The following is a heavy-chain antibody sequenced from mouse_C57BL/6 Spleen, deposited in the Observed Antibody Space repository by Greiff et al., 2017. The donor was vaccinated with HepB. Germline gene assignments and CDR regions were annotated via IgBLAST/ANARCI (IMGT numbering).Heavy chain of an antibody. Sequence: VQLQQSGLELVKPGASVKISCKASGYSFTGYYMNWVKQSPEKSLEWIGEINPSTGGTTYNQKFKAKATLTVDKSSSTAYMQLKSLTSEDSAVYYCAIPFSYWGQGTLVTVSA. CDR1: GYSFTGYY. D-gene: IGHD5-1-1*01. CDR2: INPSTGGT. CDR3: AIPFSY. V-gene: IGHV1-42*01. J-gene: IGHJ3*01.